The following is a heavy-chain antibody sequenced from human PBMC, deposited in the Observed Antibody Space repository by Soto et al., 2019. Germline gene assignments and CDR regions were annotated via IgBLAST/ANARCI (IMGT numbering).Heavy chain of an antibody. CDR1: GFTFSSYG. D-gene: IGHD2-2*01. Sequence: GGSLRLSCAASGFTFSSYGMHWVRQAPGKGLEWVAVISYDGSNKYYADSVKGRFTISRDNSKNTLYLQMNSLRAEDTAVYYCAKDRDIVVVPAAQPDYWGQGTLVTVSS. CDR3: AKDRDIVVVPAAQPDY. CDR2: ISYDGSNK. V-gene: IGHV3-30*18. J-gene: IGHJ4*02.